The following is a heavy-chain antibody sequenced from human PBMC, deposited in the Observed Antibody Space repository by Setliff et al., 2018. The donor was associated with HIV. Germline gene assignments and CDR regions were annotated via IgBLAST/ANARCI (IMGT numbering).Heavy chain of an antibody. CDR3: ARGLSFYDPGGFDY. V-gene: IGHV4-4*09. D-gene: IGHD3-22*01. Sequence: NPSETLSLTCTVSGDSISTDYWTWIRQPPGKGREWIGYIYNSASTSYNPSLNSRVTISVDTSKNQFSLKLSSVTAADTAVYYCARGLSFYDPGGFDYWGQGSLVTVSS. CDR2: IYNSAST. CDR1: GDSISTDY. J-gene: IGHJ4*02.